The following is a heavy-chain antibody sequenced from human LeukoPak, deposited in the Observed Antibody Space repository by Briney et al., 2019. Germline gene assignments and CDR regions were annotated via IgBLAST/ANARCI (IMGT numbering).Heavy chain of an antibody. Sequence: SETLSLTCTVSGGSISSYYWSWIRQPAGKGLEWIGYIYYSGSTNYNPSLKSRVTISVDTSKNQFSLKLSSVTAADTAVYYCARLLQYYYDSSGYTSDAFDIWSQGTMVTVSS. CDR1: GGSISSYY. CDR3: ARLLQYYYDSSGYTSDAFDI. CDR2: IYYSGST. J-gene: IGHJ3*02. V-gene: IGHV4-59*08. D-gene: IGHD3-22*01.